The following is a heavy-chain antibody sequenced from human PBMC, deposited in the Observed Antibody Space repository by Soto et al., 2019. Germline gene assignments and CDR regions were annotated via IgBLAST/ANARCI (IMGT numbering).Heavy chain of an antibody. Sequence: SVKVSCKASGGTFSSYAISWVRQAPGQGLEWMGGIIPIFGTANYAQKFQGRVTITADESTSTAYMELSSLRSEDTAVFYCARGPYQLLYYYYYYYMDVWGKGATVTVSS. CDR3: ARGPYQLLYYYYYYYMDV. V-gene: IGHV1-69*13. CDR2: IIPIFGTA. J-gene: IGHJ6*03. CDR1: GGTFSSYA. D-gene: IGHD2-2*02.